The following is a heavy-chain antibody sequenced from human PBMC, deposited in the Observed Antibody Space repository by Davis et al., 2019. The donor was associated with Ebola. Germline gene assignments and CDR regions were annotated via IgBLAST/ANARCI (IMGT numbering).Heavy chain of an antibody. V-gene: IGHV3-30*03. CDR2: ISYDGSNK. CDR1: GFTFSSYG. D-gene: IGHD6-13*01. J-gene: IGHJ3*02. Sequence: GESLKISCAASGFTFSSYGMHWVRQAPGKGLEWVAVISYDGSNKYYADSVKGRFTISRDNAKNSLYLQMNSLRAEDTAVYYCARDSSSWYEAFDIWGQGTMVTVSS. CDR3: ARDSSSWYEAFDI.